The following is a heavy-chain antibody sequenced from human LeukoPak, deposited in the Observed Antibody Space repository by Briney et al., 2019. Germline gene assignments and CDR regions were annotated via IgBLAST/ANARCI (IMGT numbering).Heavy chain of an antibody. V-gene: IGHV4-39*07. CDR3: ARETTSSLKYYYDSSGPGWFDP. Sequence: KPSETLSLTCTVSGGSISSSSYYWGWIRQPPGKGLEWIGSIYYSGSIYYNPSLKSRVTISVDTSKNQFSLKLSSVTAADTAVYYCARETTSSLKYYYDSSGPGWFDPWGQGTLVTVSS. CDR2: IYYSGSI. CDR1: GGSISSSSYY. J-gene: IGHJ5*02. D-gene: IGHD3-22*01.